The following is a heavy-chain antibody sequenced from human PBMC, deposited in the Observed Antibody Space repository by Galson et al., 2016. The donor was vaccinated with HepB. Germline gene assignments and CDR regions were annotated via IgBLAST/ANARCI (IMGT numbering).Heavy chain of an antibody. V-gene: IGHV4-59*08. J-gene: IGHJ4*02. CDR1: GDSISNYY. CDR3: ARQEDFSSGYYHFDY. Sequence: SETLSLTCTVSGDSISNYYWNWIRQPPGKGLEWMGYIYDNRGTNFNPSFKSRVTISVDTSKNQFSLNLSSVTAADTAVYYCARQEDFSSGYYHFDYWGQGILVTVSS. CDR2: IYDNRGT. D-gene: IGHD3-3*01.